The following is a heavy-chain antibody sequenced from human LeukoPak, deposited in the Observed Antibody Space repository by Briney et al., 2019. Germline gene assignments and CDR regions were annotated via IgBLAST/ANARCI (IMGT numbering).Heavy chain of an antibody. J-gene: IGHJ4*02. CDR2: IDPSGGST. V-gene: IGHV1-46*01. CDR1: GYTFTSYN. Sequence: ASVKVSCKTSGYTFTSYNIYWVRQAPGQGLEWMGIIDPSGGSTRYTQMFQGRVTMTRDTSTGTVYMEVSSLRSDDTAVYYCARGPHISMVRGPLDVWAQGTLVTVSS. CDR3: ARGPHISMVRGPLDV. D-gene: IGHD3-10*01.